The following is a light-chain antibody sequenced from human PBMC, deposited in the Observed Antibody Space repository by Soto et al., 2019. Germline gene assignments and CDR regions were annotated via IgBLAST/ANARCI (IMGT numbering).Light chain of an antibody. CDR2: EVI. Sequence: QSALTQPASVSRSPGQSITISCTGTSNSVGNYNLVSWYQQHPGKAPKVIIFEVIKRPSGVSDRFSGSTSGNTASLTISGLQAEDEPDYYCCSYGGSDTLIFGGGTQLTVL. CDR1: SNSVGNYNL. CDR3: CSYGGSDTLI. V-gene: IGLV2-23*02. J-gene: IGLJ2*01.